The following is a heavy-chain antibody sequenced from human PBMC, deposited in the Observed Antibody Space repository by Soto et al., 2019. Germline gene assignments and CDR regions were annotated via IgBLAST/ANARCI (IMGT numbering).Heavy chain of an antibody. CDR2: INHSGST. V-gene: IGHV4-34*01. CDR1: GGSFSGYY. D-gene: IGHD5-18*01. CDR3: ARGERKRIQLWSPPSYYYYGMDV. Sequence: QVQLQQWGAGLLKPSETLSLTCAVYGGSFSGYYWSWIRQPPGKGLEWIGEINHSGSTNYNPSLKSRVTISVDTSKNQFSLKLSSVTAADTAVYYCARGERKRIQLWSPPSYYYYGMDVWGQGTTVTVSS. J-gene: IGHJ6*02.